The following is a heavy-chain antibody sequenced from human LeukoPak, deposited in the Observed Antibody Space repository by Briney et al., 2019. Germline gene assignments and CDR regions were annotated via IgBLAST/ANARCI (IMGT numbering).Heavy chain of an antibody. CDR3: AGTDYGAYDH. CDR1: GGSISSYY. V-gene: IGHV4-59*01. CDR2: IYYSGST. J-gene: IGHJ4*02. D-gene: IGHD4-17*01. Sequence: SETLSLTCTVSGGSISSYYWSWIRQPPGKGLEWIGYIYYSGSTNYNPSLKSRVTISVDTSKNQSSLKLSSVTAADTAVYYCAGTDYGAYDHWGQGTLVTVSS.